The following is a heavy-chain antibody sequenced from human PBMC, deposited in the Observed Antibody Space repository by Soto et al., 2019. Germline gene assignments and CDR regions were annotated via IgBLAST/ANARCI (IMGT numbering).Heavy chain of an antibody. Sequence: QVQLVQSGAEVKKPGASVKVSCKASGYTFTSYGISWVRQAPGQGLEWMGWINAYNGNTKYAQKPQGRVTMTTDTSTSTAHMELRSLRSDDTAVYYCARDAAIGMNDYWGQGTLVTVSS. V-gene: IGHV1-18*01. CDR3: ARDAAIGMNDY. D-gene: IGHD1-20*01. CDR1: GYTFTSYG. J-gene: IGHJ4*02. CDR2: INAYNGNT.